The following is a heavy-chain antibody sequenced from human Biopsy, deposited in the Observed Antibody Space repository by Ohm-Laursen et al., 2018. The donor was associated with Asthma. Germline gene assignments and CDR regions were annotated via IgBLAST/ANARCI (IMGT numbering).Heavy chain of an antibody. V-gene: IGHV1-18*01. J-gene: IGHJ6*02. D-gene: IGHD3-10*01. Sequence: SSVKVSCKTSGYTFNSAGVTWVRQAPGQGLEWMGWISVYNGNTKVAQKPQDRVTMITDTSTSTAYMELRSLRSDDTAVYFCARAVDYSHYYGIDVWGQGTTVTVS. CDR3: ARAVDYSHYYGIDV. CDR2: ISVYNGNT. CDR1: GYTFNSAG.